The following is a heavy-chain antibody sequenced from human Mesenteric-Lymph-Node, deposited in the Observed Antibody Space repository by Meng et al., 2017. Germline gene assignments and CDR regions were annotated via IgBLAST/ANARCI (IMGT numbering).Heavy chain of an antibody. J-gene: IGHJ4*02. D-gene: IGHD3-10*01. V-gene: IGHV3-23*01. CDR1: GFTFSSYA. CDR3: VKPPMVRGVIGRGFDY. CDR2: ISDNGGYT. Sequence: GESLKISCAASGFTFSSYAMSWVRQAPGKGLEWVSAISDNGGYTYYADSVKGRFTISRDNSKNTLYLQMNSLRAEDTAVYYCVKPPMVRGVIGRGFDYWGQGTQVTVSS.